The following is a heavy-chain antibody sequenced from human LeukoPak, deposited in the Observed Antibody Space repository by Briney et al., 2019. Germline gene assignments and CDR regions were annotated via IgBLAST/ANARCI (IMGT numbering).Heavy chain of an antibody. Sequence: GASVKVSCKASGYTFTSYGISWVRQAPGQGLEWMGWISAYNGNTNYAQKLQGRVTMTTDTPTSTAYMELRSLRSDDTAVYYCARDWGMLSYYCYYYGMDVWGQGTTVTVSS. CDR2: ISAYNGNT. CDR3: ARDWGMLSYYCYYYGMDV. V-gene: IGHV1-18*01. CDR1: GYTFTSYG. J-gene: IGHJ6*02. D-gene: IGHD3-16*01.